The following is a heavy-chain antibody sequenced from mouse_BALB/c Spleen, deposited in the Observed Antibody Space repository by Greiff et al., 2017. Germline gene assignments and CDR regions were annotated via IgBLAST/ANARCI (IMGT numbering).Heavy chain of an antibody. CDR3: ARGGGYSGSYAMDY. D-gene: IGHD2-3*01. J-gene: IGHJ4*01. V-gene: IGHV1-9*01. CDR1: GYTFSSYW. CDR2: ILPGSGST. Sequence: VQLQQSGAELMKPGASVKISCKATGYTFSSYWIEWVKQRPGHGLEWIGEILPGSGSTNYNEKFKGKATFTADTSSNTAYMQLSSLTSEDSAVYYCARGGGYSGSYAMDYWGQGTSVTVSS.